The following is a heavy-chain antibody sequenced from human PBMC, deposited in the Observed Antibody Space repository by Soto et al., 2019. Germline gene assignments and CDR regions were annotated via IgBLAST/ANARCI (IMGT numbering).Heavy chain of an antibody. Sequence: PSETLSLTCAVYGGSFSGYYWSWIRQPPGKGLEWIGEINHSGSTNYNPSLKSRVTISVDTSKIQFSLKLSSVTAADTAVYYCTRARVAIFGVVPYYYYYGMDVWGQGTTVTVSS. V-gene: IGHV4-34*01. CDR2: INHSGST. J-gene: IGHJ6*02. CDR3: TRARVAIFGVVPYYYYYGMDV. CDR1: GGSFSGYY. D-gene: IGHD3-3*01.